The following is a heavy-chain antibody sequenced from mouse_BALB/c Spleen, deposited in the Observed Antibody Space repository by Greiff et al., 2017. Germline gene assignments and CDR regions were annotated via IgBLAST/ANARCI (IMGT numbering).Heavy chain of an antibody. CDR2: ISSGSSTI. Sequence: EVKVVESGGGLVQPGGSRKLSCAASGFTFSSFGMHWVRQAPEKGLEWVAYISSGSSTIYYADTVKGRFTISRDNPKNTLFLQMTSLRSEDTAMYYCARGDPYYFDYWGQGTTLTVSS. D-gene: IGHD3-3*01. CDR3: ARGDPYYFDY. V-gene: IGHV5-17*02. J-gene: IGHJ2*01. CDR1: GFTFSSFG.